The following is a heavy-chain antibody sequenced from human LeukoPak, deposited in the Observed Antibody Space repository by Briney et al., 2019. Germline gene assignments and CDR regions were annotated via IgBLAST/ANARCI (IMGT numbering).Heavy chain of an antibody. CDR3: AKDMGRDIVVVPAAIGY. J-gene: IGHJ4*02. CDR1: GFTFDDYA. D-gene: IGHD2-2*01. CDR2: ISWNSGSI. Sequence: GGSLRLSCAASGFTFDDYAMHWVRQAPGKGLEWVSGISWNSGSIGYADSVKGRFTISRDNAKNSLYLQMKSLRAEDTALYYCAKDMGRDIVVVPAAIGYWGQGTLVTVSS. V-gene: IGHV3-9*01.